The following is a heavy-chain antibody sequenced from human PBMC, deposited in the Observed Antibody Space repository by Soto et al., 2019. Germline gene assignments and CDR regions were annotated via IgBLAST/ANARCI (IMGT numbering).Heavy chain of an antibody. CDR2: IWYDGSNK. CDR1: GFTFSSYG. V-gene: IGHV3-33*01. D-gene: IGHD7-27*01. CDR3: ARDLTRGFDY. Sequence: QVQLVESGGGVVQPGRSLRLSCAASGFTFSSYGMHWVRQAPGKGLEWVAVIWYDGSNKYYADSVKGRFTISRDNSKTTLYLKRTSLRAEDTAVYYLARDLTRGFDYWGQGTLVTSPQ. J-gene: IGHJ4*02.